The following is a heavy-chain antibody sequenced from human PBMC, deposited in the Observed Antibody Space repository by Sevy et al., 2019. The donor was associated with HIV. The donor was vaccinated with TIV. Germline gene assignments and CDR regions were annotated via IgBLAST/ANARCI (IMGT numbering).Heavy chain of an antibody. CDR3: ARAPPVRSGDDSLNWFDP. V-gene: IGHV4-59*01. Sequence: SETLSLTCTVSGGSISSYYWSWIRQPPGKGLEAIGYMYYNGRTYYNPSLSSRVTISVDKSQNQFSLKLTSVTAADTAVYYCARAPPVRSGDDSLNWFDPWGQGTLVTVSS. J-gene: IGHJ5*02. CDR1: GGSISSYY. CDR2: MYYNGRT. D-gene: IGHD5-12*01.